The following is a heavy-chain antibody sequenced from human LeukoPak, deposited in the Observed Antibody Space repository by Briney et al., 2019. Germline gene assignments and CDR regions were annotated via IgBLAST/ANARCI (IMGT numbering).Heavy chain of an antibody. CDR3: ARGPDIVVVPAAMGDNWFDP. D-gene: IGHD2-2*01. Sequence: PGGSLRLSCAASGFTFSSYEMNWVRQAPGKGLEWVSYISSSGSTIYYADSEKGRFTISRDNAKNSLYLQMNSLRAEDTAVYYCARGPDIVVVPAAMGDNWFDPWGQGTLVTVSS. J-gene: IGHJ5*02. V-gene: IGHV3-48*03. CDR1: GFTFSSYE. CDR2: ISSSGSTI.